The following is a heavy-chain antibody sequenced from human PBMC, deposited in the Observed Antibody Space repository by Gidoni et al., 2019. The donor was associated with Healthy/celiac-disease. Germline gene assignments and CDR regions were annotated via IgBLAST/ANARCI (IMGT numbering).Heavy chain of an antibody. CDR1: GYTFTGYY. Sequence: QVQLVQSGTEVKKPGASVKVSCSASGYTFTGYYMHWVRPAPGQGLEWMGWINPNRGGTNYAQKFQGRVTMTRDTSISTAYMELSRLRSDDTAVYYCASAYGGNSPCDYWGQGTLVTVSS. V-gene: IGHV1-2*02. D-gene: IGHD4-17*01. J-gene: IGHJ4*02. CDR3: ASAYGGNSPCDY. CDR2: INPNRGGT.